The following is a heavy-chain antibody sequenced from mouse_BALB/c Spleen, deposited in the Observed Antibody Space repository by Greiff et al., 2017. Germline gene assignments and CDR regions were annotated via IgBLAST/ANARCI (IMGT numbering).Heavy chain of an antibody. CDR1: GYTFTSYV. CDR2: INPYNDGT. Sequence: LQESGPELVKPGASVKMSCKASGYTFTSYVMHWVKQKPGQGLEWIGYINPYNDGTKYNEKFKGKATLTSDKSSSTAYMELSSLTSEDSAVYYCAREGIGYAMDYWGQGTSVTVSS. V-gene: IGHV1-14*01. J-gene: IGHJ4*01. CDR3: AREGIGYAMDY.